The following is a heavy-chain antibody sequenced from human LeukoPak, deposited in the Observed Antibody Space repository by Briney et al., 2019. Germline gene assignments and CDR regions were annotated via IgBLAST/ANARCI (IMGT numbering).Heavy chain of an antibody. V-gene: IGHV3-48*01. CDR3: ARAHPGGYSDFQFDY. J-gene: IGHJ4*02. D-gene: IGHD4-11*01. CDR1: GFTFSSFS. Sequence: GGSLRLSCAASGFTFSSFSMNWVRQAPGKGLEWVSYISSTSSTIYYADSVKGRFTISRDNAKNSLYLQMNSLRAEDTAVYYCARAHPGGYSDFQFDYWGQGTLVTVSS. CDR2: ISSTSSTI.